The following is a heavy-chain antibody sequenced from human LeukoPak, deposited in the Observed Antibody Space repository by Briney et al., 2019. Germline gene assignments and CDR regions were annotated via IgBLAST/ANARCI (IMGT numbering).Heavy chain of an antibody. CDR2: INPNSGDT. CDR1: GYTFTGYH. D-gene: IGHD2-2*01. Sequence: ASVKVSCKASGYTFTGYHMHWVRLAPGQGLEWMGRINPNSGDTNYAQKFQGRVTMTRDTSISTAYMELSRLRSDDTAVYYCARDYCSSTSCLFDYWGQGALVTVSS. CDR3: ARDYCSSTSCLFDY. V-gene: IGHV1-2*06. J-gene: IGHJ4*02.